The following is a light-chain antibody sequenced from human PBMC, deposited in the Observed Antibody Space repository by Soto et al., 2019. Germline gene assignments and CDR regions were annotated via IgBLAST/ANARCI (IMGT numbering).Light chain of an antibody. CDR2: EVS. Sequence: QSVLTQPASVSGSPGQSITISCTGTSSDVGGYNYVSWYQQHPGKAPKLMIYEVSNRPSGVSNRFSGSKSGNTASLTISGLQAEDEADYYCSSYTSSSTYVFGHGTKVT. CDR1: SSDVGGYNY. CDR3: SSYTSSSTYV. V-gene: IGLV2-14*01. J-gene: IGLJ1*01.